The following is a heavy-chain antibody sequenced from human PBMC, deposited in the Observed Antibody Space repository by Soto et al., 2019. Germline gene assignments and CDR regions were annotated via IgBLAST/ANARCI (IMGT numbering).Heavy chain of an antibody. CDR2: IYWDDDK. CDR1: GFSLSTGGVG. J-gene: IGHJ4*02. V-gene: IGHV2-5*02. D-gene: IGHD1-7*01. Sequence: SGPTLVNPTETLTLTCTFSGFSLSTGGVGVGWIRQPPGKALEWLAIIYWDDDKRYSPSLRSRLTITKDTSQNQVVLTLTNMDPVDTATYYCAHRLGLFTWNYLSFDYWGQVALVTVAS. CDR3: AHRLGLFTWNYLSFDY.